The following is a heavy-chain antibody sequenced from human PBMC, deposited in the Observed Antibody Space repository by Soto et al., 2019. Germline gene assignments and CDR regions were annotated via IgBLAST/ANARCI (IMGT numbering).Heavy chain of an antibody. V-gene: IGHV4-61*01. CDR2: IYYSGSTSGST. CDR1: GGSVSSGSDS. J-gene: IGHJ4*02. D-gene: IGHD2-2*01. Sequence: QVQLQESGPGLVKPSGTLSLTCTVSGGSVSSGSDSWSWIRQPPGKGLEWIGYIYYSGSTSGSTNYNPSLKSRLTISLDTSKNQFSLMLSSVTAADTAVYYCARVVGGRRWNYFDHWGQGTLVTVSS. CDR3: ARVVGGRRWNYFDH.